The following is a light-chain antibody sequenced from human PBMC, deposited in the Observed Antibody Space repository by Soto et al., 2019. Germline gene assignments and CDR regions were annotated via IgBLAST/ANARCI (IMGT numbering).Light chain of an antibody. CDR3: SSYVGSNALV. V-gene: IGLV2-8*01. Sequence: QSALTQPPSASGSPGQSVTISCTGSSGDIGGYNFVSWYQQHPGKAPKLLIYEVTKRASGVPDRFSGSKSGNTASLTVSGPQAEDEADYYCSSYVGSNALVFGGGTKVTVL. CDR1: SGDIGGYNF. CDR2: EVT. J-gene: IGLJ2*01.